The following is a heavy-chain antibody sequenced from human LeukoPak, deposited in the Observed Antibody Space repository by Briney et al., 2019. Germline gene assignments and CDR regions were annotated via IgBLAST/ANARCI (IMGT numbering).Heavy chain of an antibody. CDR1: GYTFTTYG. CDR2: ISTYNGNT. D-gene: IGHD1-1*01. V-gene: IGHV1-18*01. J-gene: IGHJ4*02. Sequence: ASVKVSCKASGYTFTTYGTSWVRQAPGQGLEWMGWISTYNGNTNYAQKLQGRVTMTTDTSTSTAFMELRSLRSGDTAVYYCATGGGQLERPRYWGQGTLVTVSS. CDR3: ATGGGQLERPRY.